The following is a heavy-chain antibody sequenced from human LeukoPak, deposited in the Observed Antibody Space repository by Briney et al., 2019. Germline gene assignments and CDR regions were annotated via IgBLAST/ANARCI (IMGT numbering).Heavy chain of an antibody. Sequence: GGSLRLSCAASGITFSTSWMHWVRQAPGKGLVWVSRISSDGSNTIYADSVRGRFTISRDNAKNTLYLQMNSLRAEDTAVYYCVRDQSIMGPTTVDYWGQGTLVTVSS. CDR1: GITFSTSW. J-gene: IGHJ4*02. CDR3: VRDQSIMGPTTVDY. V-gene: IGHV3-74*01. CDR2: ISSDGSNT. D-gene: IGHD1-26*01.